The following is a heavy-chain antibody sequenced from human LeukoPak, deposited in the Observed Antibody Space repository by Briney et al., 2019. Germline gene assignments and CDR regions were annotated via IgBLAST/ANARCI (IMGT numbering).Heavy chain of an antibody. D-gene: IGHD2-21*02. CDR3: AKDRNIVVVTAIFDY. Sequence: GGSLRLSCAASGFTFSGYAMSWVRQAPGKGLEWVSAISGSGGSTYYADSVKGRFTISRDNSKNTLYLQMNSLRAEDTAVYYCAKDRNIVVVTAIFDYWGQGTLVTVSS. V-gene: IGHV3-23*01. CDR2: ISGSGGST. CDR1: GFTFSGYA. J-gene: IGHJ4*02.